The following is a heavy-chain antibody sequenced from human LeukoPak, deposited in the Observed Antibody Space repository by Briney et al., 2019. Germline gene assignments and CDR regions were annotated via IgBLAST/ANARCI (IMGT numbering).Heavy chain of an antibody. CDR3: VGGDLYYFDY. CDR2: ISGSGGST. V-gene: IGHV3-23*01. J-gene: IGHJ4*02. Sequence: GGSLRLSCAASGFTFSSYAMSWVRQAPGRGLEWVSAISGSGGSTYYADSVKGRFTISRDNSKNTLYLQMNSLRAEDTAVYYCVGGDLYYFDYWGQGTLVTVSS. CDR1: GFTFSSYA. D-gene: IGHD2-21*02.